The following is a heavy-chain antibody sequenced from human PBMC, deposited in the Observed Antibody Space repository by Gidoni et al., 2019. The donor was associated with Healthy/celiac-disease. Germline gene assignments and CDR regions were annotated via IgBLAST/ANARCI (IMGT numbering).Heavy chain of an antibody. CDR2: IIPILGIA. Sequence: QLVQSGAEVKKPGSSVKVSCKASGGTFSSYAISWVRQAPGQGLEWKGRIIPILGIANYAQKFQGRVTITADKSTSTAYMELSSLRSEDTAVYYCARATRLAYYYDSSDDAFDIWGQGTMVTVSS. CDR3: ARATRLAYYYDSSDDAFDI. CDR1: GGTFSSYA. D-gene: IGHD3-22*01. J-gene: IGHJ3*02. V-gene: IGHV1-69*04.